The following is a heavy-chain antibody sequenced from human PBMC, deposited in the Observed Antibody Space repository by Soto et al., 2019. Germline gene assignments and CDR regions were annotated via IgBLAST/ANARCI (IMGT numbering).Heavy chain of an antibody. CDR1: GLTFSRCG. CDR2: ISYDGSNE. Sequence: QVQLVESGGGVVQPGRSLRLSCAAAGLTFSRCGMHWVRQVPGKGLEWVAIISYDGSNEYYADSVKGRFTISRDNSKNTVYLQMNSLRAEDTAVYYCAKVLGEGLNYYQFGMDVW. J-gene: IGHJ6*01. D-gene: IGHD2-15*01. V-gene: IGHV3-30*18. CDR3: AKVLGEGLNYYQFGMDV.